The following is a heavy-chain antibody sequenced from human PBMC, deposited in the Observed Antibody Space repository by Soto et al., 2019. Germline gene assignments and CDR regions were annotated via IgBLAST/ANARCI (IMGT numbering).Heavy chain of an antibody. J-gene: IGHJ4*02. Sequence: EVQLLESGGGLVQPGGSLRLSCAASGFTFSNYVMTWVRQAPGKGLGWVSAVSDSGDNTYYTDSVTGRFTISRDNCKNALYLQRNSLRAEDTAIYYCAKGEYYDFWSGYTAFDYWVQGTLVTVSS. D-gene: IGHD3-3*01. V-gene: IGHV3-23*01. CDR2: VSDSGDNT. CDR1: GFTFSNYV. CDR3: AKGEYYDFWSGYTAFDY.